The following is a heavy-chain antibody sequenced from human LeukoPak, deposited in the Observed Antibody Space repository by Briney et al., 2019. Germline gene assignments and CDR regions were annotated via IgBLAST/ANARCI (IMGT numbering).Heavy chain of an antibody. CDR1: GFTFNSYA. V-gene: IGHV3-23*01. J-gene: IGHJ4*02. D-gene: IGHD6-19*01. CDR3: AKGVTYGSGWYLDY. Sequence: GSLRLSCAASGFTFNSYAMSWVRQDPGKGLEWVSTISGSGGSTYYADPVKGRFTISRDNSKNTLYLQMNSLRAEDTAVYYCAKGVTYGSGWYLDYWGQGILVTVSS. CDR2: ISGSGGST.